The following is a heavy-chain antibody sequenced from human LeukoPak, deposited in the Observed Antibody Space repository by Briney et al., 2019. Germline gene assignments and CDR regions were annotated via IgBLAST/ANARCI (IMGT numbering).Heavy chain of an antibody. J-gene: IGHJ2*01. CDR3: AKDTSGSSRFWYFDL. V-gene: IGHV3-30*02. CDR1: GFTFSSYG. Sequence: GGSLRLSCAASGFTFSSYGMHWVRQAPGKGLEWVAFIRYDGSNKYYADSVKGRFTISRDNSKNTPYLQMNSLRAEDTAVYYCAKDTSGSSRFWYFDLWGRGTLVTVSS. D-gene: IGHD6-13*01. CDR2: IRYDGSNK.